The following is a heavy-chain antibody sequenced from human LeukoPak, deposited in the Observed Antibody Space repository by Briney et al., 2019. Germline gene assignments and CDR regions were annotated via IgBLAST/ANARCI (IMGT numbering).Heavy chain of an antibody. V-gene: IGHV1-69*05. Sequence: ASVKVSCKASGGTFSSYATSWVRQAPGQGLEWMGGIIPIFGTANYAQKFQGRVTITTDESTSTAYMELSSLRSEDTAVYYCARDRSDGYNWGGWYHFDYWGQGTLVTVSS. CDR1: GGTFSSYA. CDR3: ARDRSDGYNWGGWYHFDY. D-gene: IGHD5-24*01. CDR2: IIPIFGTA. J-gene: IGHJ4*02.